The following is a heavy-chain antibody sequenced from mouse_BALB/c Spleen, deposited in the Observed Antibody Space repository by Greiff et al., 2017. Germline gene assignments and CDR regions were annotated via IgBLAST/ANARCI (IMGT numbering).Heavy chain of an antibody. CDR1: GYTFTSYW. D-gene: IGHD2-10*02. V-gene: IGHV1-69*02. CDR2: IDPSDSET. Sequence: QVQLQQPGAELVKPGAPVKLSCKASGYTFTSYWMNWVKQRPGRGLEWIGRIDPSDSETHYNQKFKDKATLTVDKSSSTAYIQLSSLTSEDSAVYYCARTYGPGAMDYWGQGTSVTVSS. CDR3: ARTYGPGAMDY. J-gene: IGHJ4*01.